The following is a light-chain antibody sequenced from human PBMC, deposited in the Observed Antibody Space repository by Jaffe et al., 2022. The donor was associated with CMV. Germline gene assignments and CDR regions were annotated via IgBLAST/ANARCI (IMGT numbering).Light chain of an antibody. V-gene: IGKV3-20*01. J-gene: IGKJ2*01. CDR2: GAS. CDR3: QQYGRSLPYT. CDR1: QSVSSSY. Sequence: EIVLTQSPGTLSLSPGERATLSCRASQSVSSSYLAWYQQKPGQAPRLLIYGASNRATGIPDRFSGSGSGTDFTLTISRLEPEDFAVYYCQQYGRSLPYTFGQGTKLEIK.